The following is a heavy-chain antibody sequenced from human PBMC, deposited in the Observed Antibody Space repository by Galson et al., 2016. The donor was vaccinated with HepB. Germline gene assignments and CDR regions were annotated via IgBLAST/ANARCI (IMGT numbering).Heavy chain of an antibody. Sequence: SVKVSCKASGGTFNNYGISWVRQAPGQGLEWMGGIIPIFGTANYTQRFQGRVTITADESTSTVYVELSRLSSEDTAVYFCASNPYYYDYMDVWGKGTTVTVSS. CDR3: ASNPYYYDYMDV. J-gene: IGHJ6*03. V-gene: IGHV1-69*13. CDR2: IIPIFGTA. CDR1: GGTFNNYG.